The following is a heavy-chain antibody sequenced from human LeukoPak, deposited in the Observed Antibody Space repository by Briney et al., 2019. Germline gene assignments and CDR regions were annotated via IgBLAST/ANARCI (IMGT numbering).Heavy chain of an antibody. CDR1: GVTFSDYA. CDR2: ISSGSTYI. CDR3: ARGFQRTSGNSNWFDP. D-gene: IGHD1-1*01. J-gene: IGHJ5*02. Sequence: GGSLRLSCAASGVTFSDYAMNWVRQAPGKGLEWVSSISSGSTYIYYADSVKGRFTISRDNAKNSLYLQVNSLGAEDTAVYYCARGFQRTSGNSNWFDPWGQGTLVTVSS. V-gene: IGHV3-21*01.